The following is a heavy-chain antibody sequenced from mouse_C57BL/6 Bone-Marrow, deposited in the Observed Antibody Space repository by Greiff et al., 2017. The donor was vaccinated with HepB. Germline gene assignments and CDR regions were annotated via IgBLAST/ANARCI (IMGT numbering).Heavy chain of an antibody. V-gene: IGHV1-80*01. Sequence: VQRVESGAELVKPGASVKISCKASGNAFSSYWMNGVKRRPGKGLEWIGQIYPGDGDTNYNGKFKGKATLTADKSSSTAYMQLSSLTSEDSAVYFCARRELRLPLMDYWGQGTSVTVSS. J-gene: IGHJ4*01. CDR2: IYPGDGDT. CDR3: ARRELRLPLMDY. D-gene: IGHD3-2*02. CDR1: GNAFSSYW.